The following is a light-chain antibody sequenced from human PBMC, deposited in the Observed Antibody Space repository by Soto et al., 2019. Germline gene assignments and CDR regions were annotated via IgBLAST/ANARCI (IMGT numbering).Light chain of an antibody. Sequence: DIVMTQSPLSLSFTPGEPASISCKSSQSLLHSNGYNYLEWYLQKPGQPPQRLIYLGSDRASGVPDRFSGGGSGTQFTLQISRVEAEDVGVYYCMQNLQTPLTFGGGTKVEI. V-gene: IGKV2-28*01. CDR2: LGS. J-gene: IGKJ4*01. CDR1: QSLLHSNGYNY. CDR3: MQNLQTPLT.